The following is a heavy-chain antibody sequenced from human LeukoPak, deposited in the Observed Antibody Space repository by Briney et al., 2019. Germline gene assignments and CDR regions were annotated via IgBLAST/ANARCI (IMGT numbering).Heavy chain of an antibody. V-gene: IGHV1-69*04. J-gene: IGHJ5*02. D-gene: IGHD3-3*01. CDR3: ARSENSGLLEWLPIDP. Sequence: GSSVKVSCKASGGTFSSYAISWVRQAPGQGLEWMGRIIPILGIANYAQKFQGRVTMTRDTSTSTVYMELSSLRSEDTAVYYCARSENSGLLEWLPIDPWGQGTLVTVSS. CDR2: IIPILGIA. CDR1: GGTFSSYA.